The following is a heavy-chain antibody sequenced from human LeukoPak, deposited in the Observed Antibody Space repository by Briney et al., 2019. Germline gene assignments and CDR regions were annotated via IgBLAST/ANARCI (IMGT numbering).Heavy chain of an antibody. D-gene: IGHD6-13*01. CDR3: AKGPDQQLLFRYFDL. CDR1: GFTFSSYA. Sequence: GGSLRLSCAASGFTFSSYAMSWVRQAPGKGLEWVSAISGSGGSTYYADSVKGRFTVSRDNSKNTLYLQMNSLRAEDTAVYCCAKGPDQQLLFRYFDLWGRGTLVTVSS. CDR2: ISGSGGST. J-gene: IGHJ2*01. V-gene: IGHV3-23*01.